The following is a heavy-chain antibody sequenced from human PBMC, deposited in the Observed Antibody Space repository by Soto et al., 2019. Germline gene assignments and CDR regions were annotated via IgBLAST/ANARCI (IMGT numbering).Heavy chain of an antibody. D-gene: IGHD3-3*01. V-gene: IGHV1-69*13. Sequence: SVKVSCKASGGTFSSYAISWVRQAPGQGLDWMGGIIPIFGTANYAQKFQGRVTITADESTSTAYMELSSLRSEDTAVYYCASSITIFGVVIPYYYGMDVWGQGTTVTVSS. J-gene: IGHJ6*02. CDR2: IIPIFGTA. CDR1: GGTFSSYA. CDR3: ASSITIFGVVIPYYYGMDV.